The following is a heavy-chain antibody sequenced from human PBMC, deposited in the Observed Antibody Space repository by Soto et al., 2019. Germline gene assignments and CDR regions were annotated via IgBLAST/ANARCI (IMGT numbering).Heavy chain of an antibody. CDR3: ARGQRALITYGPFDP. CDR1: GGSISPYY. D-gene: IGHD4-17*01. Sequence: SETLSLTCTVSGGSISPYYWTWIRQSPGKGLEWIGYIYYSGSTNYNPSLKSRVTISLYTSKNQFSLKLSSVTAADTAVYYCARGQRALITYGPFDPWGQGTLVTVSS. V-gene: IGHV4-59*12. CDR2: IYYSGST. J-gene: IGHJ5*02.